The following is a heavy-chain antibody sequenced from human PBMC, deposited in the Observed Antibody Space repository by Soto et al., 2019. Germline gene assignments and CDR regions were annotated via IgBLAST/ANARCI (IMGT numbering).Heavy chain of an antibody. Sequence: GGSLRLSCAASGFTFSSYAMSWVRQAPGKGLEWVSAISGSGGSTYYADSVKGRFTISRDNSKNTLYLQMNSLRAEDTAVYYCAKVRRWGTTPTPYYFDYWGQGTLVTVSS. CDR3: AKVRRWGTTPTPYYFDY. D-gene: IGHD3-16*01. J-gene: IGHJ4*02. CDR2: ISGSGGST. CDR1: GFTFSSYA. V-gene: IGHV3-23*01.